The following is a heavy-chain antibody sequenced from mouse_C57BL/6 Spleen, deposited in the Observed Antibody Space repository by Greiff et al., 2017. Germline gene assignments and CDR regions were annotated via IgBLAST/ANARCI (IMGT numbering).Heavy chain of an antibody. CDR2: IDPETGGT. D-gene: IGHD1-1*01. J-gene: IGHJ2*01. CDR3: TRDYYYGSSYRYYFDY. Sequence: VQLVESGAELVRPGASVTLSCKASGYTFTDYEMHWVKQTPVHGLEWIGAIDPETGGTAYNQKFKGKAILTADKSSSTAYMELRSLTSEDSAVYYCTRDYYYGSSYRYYFDYWGQGTTLTVSS. CDR1: GYTFTDYE. V-gene: IGHV1-15*01.